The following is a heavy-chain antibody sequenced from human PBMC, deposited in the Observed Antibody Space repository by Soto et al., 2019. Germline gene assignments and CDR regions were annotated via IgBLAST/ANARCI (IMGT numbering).Heavy chain of an antibody. D-gene: IGHD3-22*01. V-gene: IGHV3-30-3*01. Sequence: PGGSLRLSCAASGFTFSSYAMHWVRQAPGKGLEWVAVISYNGSNKYYADSVKGRFTISRDNSKNTLYLQMNSLRAEDTAVYYCASRGYYYDISGYSSYYYGMDVWGQGTTVTVSS. CDR1: GFTFSSYA. CDR2: ISYNGSNK. J-gene: IGHJ6*02. CDR3: ASRGYYYDISGYSSYYYGMDV.